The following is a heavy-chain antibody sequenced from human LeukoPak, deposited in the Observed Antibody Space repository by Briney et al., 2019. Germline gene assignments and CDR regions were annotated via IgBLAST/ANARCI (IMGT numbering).Heavy chain of an antibody. CDR3: AKDSREASGWYSWYY. Sequence: PGGSLRLSCAASGFTFSNYGMSWVRQAPGKGLEWVSAISGNGDNTYYADSVKGRFTISRDNSKNTLYLQMSSLRAEDTAVYHCAKDSREASGWYSWYYWGQGTLVTVSS. CDR2: ISGNGDNT. V-gene: IGHV3-23*01. CDR1: GFTFSNYG. D-gene: IGHD6-19*01. J-gene: IGHJ4*02.